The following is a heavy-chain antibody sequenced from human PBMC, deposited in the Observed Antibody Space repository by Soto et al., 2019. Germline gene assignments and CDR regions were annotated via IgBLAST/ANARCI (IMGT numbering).Heavy chain of an antibody. V-gene: IGHV1-18*01. CDR3: AKALDSSGYHNWFDP. CDR2: ISGYNGDT. J-gene: IGHJ5*02. Sequence: ASVKVSCKASGYTFTRYGISWVRQAPGQGLEWMGWISGYNGDTEYAQKLQGRVTMTTDTSTSTAYMELRSLRSDDTSVYYCAKALDSSGYHNWFDPWGQGTLVTVSS. D-gene: IGHD3-22*01. CDR1: GYTFTRYG.